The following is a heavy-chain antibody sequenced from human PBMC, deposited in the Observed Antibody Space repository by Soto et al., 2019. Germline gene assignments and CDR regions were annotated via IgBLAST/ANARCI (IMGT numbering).Heavy chain of an antibody. D-gene: IGHD3-3*01. CDR3: ARVDRTFSGAFPLDS. CDR1: GYSFKNYA. Sequence: QVQLVQSGPEVKRPGASVRISCRTAGYSFKNYAIHWVRQAPGKKLEWMGWSNEGSGNTRYSHKFQGRMSIARDTSASTSHLDLRTLTSEDTAVYFWARVDRTFSGAFPLDSWGPATLVTVPS. J-gene: IGHJ4*02. V-gene: IGHV1-3*01. CDR2: SNEGSGNT.